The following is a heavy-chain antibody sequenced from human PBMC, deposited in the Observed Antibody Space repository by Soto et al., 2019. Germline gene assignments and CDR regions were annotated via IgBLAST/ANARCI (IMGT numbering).Heavy chain of an antibody. V-gene: IGHV2-5*01. D-gene: IGHD3-9*01. J-gene: IGHJ4*01. CDR1: GFSLSTSGVV. CDR2: IYWNDDK. Sequence: SGPTLVSPPQTVTLTCTFSGFSLSTSGVVVGCIRQPPGKALEWLALIYWNDDKRYSPSLNSRLTITKDTSKNQLVLTMTNMDQADTDTYSRSHPSTDYDILTAYYIFDYWGQRTLVPVSS. CDR3: SHPSTDYDILTAYYIFDY.